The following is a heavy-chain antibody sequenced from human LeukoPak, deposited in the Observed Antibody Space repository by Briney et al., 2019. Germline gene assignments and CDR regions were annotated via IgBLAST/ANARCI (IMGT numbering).Heavy chain of an antibody. CDR3: AKLKINYYYYMDV. Sequence: GGSLRLSCAPSGFIFSVYGMQFSSYGMHWIRQAPGQGLEWVAFIRSDGRNKYYADSVKGRFTISRDNTKNMLYLQMNSLRAEDTAVYYCAKLKINYYYYMDVWGKGTTVTVSS. D-gene: IGHD3-16*01. CDR2: IRSDGRNK. V-gene: IGHV3-30*02. CDR1: GFIFSVYGMQFSSYG. J-gene: IGHJ6*03.